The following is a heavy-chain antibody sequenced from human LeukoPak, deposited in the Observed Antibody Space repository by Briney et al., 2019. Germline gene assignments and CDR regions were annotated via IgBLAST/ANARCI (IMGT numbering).Heavy chain of an antibody. CDR3: ARTLVPGVRGAFDI. Sequence: PSETLSLTCTVAGGSMNGYYWSWIRQTAGKGLEWIGRVYSSGKTNYAPSLQSRVTMSIDTSNNHFSLRLNFVTAADTAIYYCARTLVPGVRGAFDIWGRGTMVTVSS. J-gene: IGHJ3*02. D-gene: IGHD2-2*01. CDR2: VYSSGKT. V-gene: IGHV4-4*07. CDR1: GGSMNGYY.